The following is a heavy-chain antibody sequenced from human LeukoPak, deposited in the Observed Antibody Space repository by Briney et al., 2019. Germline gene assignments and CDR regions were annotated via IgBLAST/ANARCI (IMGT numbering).Heavy chain of an antibody. D-gene: IGHD1-26*01. CDR2: VYASGST. CDR1: GGSIETYY. V-gene: IGHV4-4*07. Sequence: PSETLSLTCTVSGGSIETYYWSWIRQPAGQGLEWIGRVYASGSTDYNPSLKSRVTMSVDTSKSQFSLKLTSVTAADAAVYFCARAYSDVSYNYWYFVLWGRGTLVTVSS. CDR3: ARAYSDVSYNYWYFVL. J-gene: IGHJ2*01.